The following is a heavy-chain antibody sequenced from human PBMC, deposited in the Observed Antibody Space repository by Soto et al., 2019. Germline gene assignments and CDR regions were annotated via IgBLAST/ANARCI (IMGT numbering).Heavy chain of an antibody. CDR3: ATHLVVKTEYFLH. CDR1: GGSIGSGTYY. V-gene: IGHV4-39*01. Sequence: QLQLQESGPGLVKPSETLSLTCTVSGGSIGSGTYYWGWIRQPPGKGLEWSGSIFYNGNTYYNPSLKSQVTISVDTAKNQFSLRLTSVTAEDTAVYYCATHLVVKTEYFLHWGQVTPVTVSS. D-gene: IGHD2-2*01. CDR2: IFYNGNT. J-gene: IGHJ1*01.